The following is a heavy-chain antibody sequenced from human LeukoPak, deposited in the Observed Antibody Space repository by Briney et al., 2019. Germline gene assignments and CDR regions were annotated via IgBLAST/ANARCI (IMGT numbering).Heavy chain of an antibody. CDR2: ISGSSTTI. D-gene: IGHD6-13*01. CDR3: TRAFDSWSSSWSFEY. V-gene: IGHV3-48*02. J-gene: IGHJ4*02. Sequence: PGGSLRLSCAASGFSFNSYSMSWVRQAPGKGLEWVSYISGSSTTIYYADSVKGRFTISRDNARNSLYLQMNSLRDEDTAVYYCTRAFDSWSSSWSFEYWGQGTLVTVSS. CDR1: GFSFNSYS.